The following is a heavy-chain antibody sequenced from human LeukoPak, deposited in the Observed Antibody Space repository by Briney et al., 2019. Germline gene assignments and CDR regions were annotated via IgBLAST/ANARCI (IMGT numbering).Heavy chain of an antibody. D-gene: IGHD1-26*01. CDR1: GYTFTSYG. CDR3: ARDPIVGATPYWYFDL. J-gene: IGHJ2*01. Sequence: GASVKVSCKASGYTFTSYGISWVRQAPGQGLEWMGWISAYSGDTNYAQKFQGRATMTTDTSTSTAYMELRSLRSDDTAVYYCARDPIVGATPYWYFDLWGRGTLVTVSS. V-gene: IGHV1-18*01. CDR2: ISAYSGDT.